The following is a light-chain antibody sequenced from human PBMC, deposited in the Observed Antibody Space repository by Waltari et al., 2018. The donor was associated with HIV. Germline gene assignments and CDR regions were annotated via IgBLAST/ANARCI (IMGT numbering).Light chain of an antibody. CDR2: STH. J-gene: IGLJ3*02. CDR1: TGAVTNDYF. Sequence: QTVVTQEPSLTVSPGGTVTLTCASDTGAVTNDYFPTWFQQKPGQPPRTLIYSTHKTQPWTPARISGSLFGDKAALTLSGVQSEDEAEYFCLLYIDDSWVFGGGTKVTV. V-gene: IGLV7-43*01. CDR3: LLYIDDSWV.